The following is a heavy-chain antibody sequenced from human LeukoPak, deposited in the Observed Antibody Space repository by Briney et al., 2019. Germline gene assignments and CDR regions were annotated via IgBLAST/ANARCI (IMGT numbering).Heavy chain of an antibody. CDR3: AKDRPNFHENSGHYYRRDGDS. J-gene: IGHJ5*01. CDR1: GFTFSDYV. CDR2: ISSGAGST. D-gene: IGHD3-22*01. V-gene: IGHV3-23*01. Sequence: GGSLRLSCAASGFTFSDYVMSWVRQAPGKGLEWVSSISSGAGSTYYADSVKGRVTISRNNFKDTLYLQMNSLTAEDTAIYYCAKDRPNFHENSGHYYRRDGDSWGQGTLVTVSS.